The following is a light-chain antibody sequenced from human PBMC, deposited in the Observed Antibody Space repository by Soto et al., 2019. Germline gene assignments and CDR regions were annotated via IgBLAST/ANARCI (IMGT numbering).Light chain of an antibody. V-gene: IGKV3-20*01. CDR2: GAS. Sequence: EIVLTQSPDTLSLSPGVKATLSCRASQSVSSSYLAWYQQKPGQAPRLLIYGASSRATGIPDRFSGSGSGTDFTLTISKLEPEDFAVYYCQQYGSSPGTFGQGTKVDIK. CDR1: QSVSSSY. J-gene: IGKJ1*01. CDR3: QQYGSSPGT.